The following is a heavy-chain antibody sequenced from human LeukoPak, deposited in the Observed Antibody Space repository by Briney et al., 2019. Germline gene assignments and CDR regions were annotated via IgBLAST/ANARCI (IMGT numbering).Heavy chain of an antibody. D-gene: IGHD2-15*01. CDR3: TRGLVVLSATSWAFDI. Sequence: GASVKVSCKAYGYTFTSYDINWVRQATGQGLEWMGWMNPNSGNTGYAQKFQARVSMTRNTSISTAYMELSSLRSEDTAVYYCTRGLVVLSATSWAFDIWGHGTMVTVSS. CDR1: GYTFTSYD. V-gene: IGHV1-8*01. CDR2: MNPNSGNT. J-gene: IGHJ3*02.